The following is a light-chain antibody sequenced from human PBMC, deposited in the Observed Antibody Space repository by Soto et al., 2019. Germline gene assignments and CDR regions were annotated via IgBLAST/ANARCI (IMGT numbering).Light chain of an antibody. J-gene: IGKJ5*01. CDR1: QSISIW. Sequence: DIQMTQSPSTLSASVGDRVTITCRASQSISIWLAWYQQKPGKAPKILIYKASSLESGVPSRFSGSGSGTDFTLTISSLQAEDVAVYYCQQYYSTPPTFGQGTRLEIK. V-gene: IGKV1-5*03. CDR2: KAS. CDR3: QQYYSTPPT.